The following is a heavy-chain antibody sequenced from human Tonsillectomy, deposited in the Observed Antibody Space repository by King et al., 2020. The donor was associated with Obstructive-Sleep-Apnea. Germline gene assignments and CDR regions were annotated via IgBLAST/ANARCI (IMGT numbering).Heavy chain of an antibody. D-gene: IGHD3-22*01. J-gene: IGHJ4*02. CDR3: ARDRTYFYDNKGGGIGY. CDR2: IYYSGST. V-gene: IGHV4-39*07. CDR1: GGSISSSSYY. Sequence: QLQESGPGLVKPSETLSLTCTVSGGSISSSSYYWGGIRQPPGKGLEWIGSIYYSGSTYYKPSLKSRVTISVDTYKKQFSLKLSSVTAADTAVYYCARDRTYFYDNKGGGIGYWGQGTQVTVSS.